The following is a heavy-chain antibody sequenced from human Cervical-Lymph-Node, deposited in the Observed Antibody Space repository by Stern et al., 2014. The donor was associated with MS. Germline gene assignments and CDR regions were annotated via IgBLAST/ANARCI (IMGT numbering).Heavy chain of an antibody. V-gene: IGHV2-70*01. CDR1: GFSPRPPGMC. CDR3: VRAREGYYFDY. Sequence: QITLKESGPALVNPPQTLPLTSPFSGFSPRPPGMCLSWFRKPPGKALGWLALLDWDGDKYYSTALKTRLTISKDTSKNQVVLTMTNMAPLDTATYFCVRAREGYYFDYWGQGIPVTVSS. J-gene: IGHJ4*02. D-gene: IGHD2-21*01. CDR2: LDWDGDK.